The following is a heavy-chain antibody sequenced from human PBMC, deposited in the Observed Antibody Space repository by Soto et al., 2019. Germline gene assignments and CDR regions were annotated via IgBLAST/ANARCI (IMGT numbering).Heavy chain of an antibody. J-gene: IGHJ5*02. D-gene: IGHD2-8*01. CDR1: GGSISSSSYY. Sequence: SETLSLTCTVSGGSISSSSYYWGWIRQPPGKGLEWIGSIYYSGSTYYNPSLKSRVTISVDTSKNQFSLKLSSVTAADTAVYYCARTPYGRFDPWGQGTLVTVSS. CDR3: ARTPYGRFDP. CDR2: IYYSGST. V-gene: IGHV4-39*07.